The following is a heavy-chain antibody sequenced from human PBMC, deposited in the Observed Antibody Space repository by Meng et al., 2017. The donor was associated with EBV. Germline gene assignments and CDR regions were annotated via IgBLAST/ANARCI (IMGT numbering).Heavy chain of an antibody. V-gene: IGHV4-61*01. J-gene: IGHJ5*02. CDR1: GGSVSSGSYY. Sequence: QGRMQESGPVLVKPPETLSLTCTVSGGSVSSGSYYWSWIRQPPGKGLEWIGYIYYSGSTNYNPSLKSRVTISVDTSKNQFSLKLSSVTAADTAVYYCARGRYYGDYFWFDPWGQGTLVTVSS. CDR3: ARGRYYGDYFWFDP. CDR2: IYYSGST. D-gene: IGHD4-17*01.